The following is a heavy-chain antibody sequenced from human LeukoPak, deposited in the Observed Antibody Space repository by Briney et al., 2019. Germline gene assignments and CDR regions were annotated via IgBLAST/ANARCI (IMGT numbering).Heavy chain of an antibody. D-gene: IGHD6-13*01. V-gene: IGHV4-34*01. Sequence: SETLSLTCAVYGGSFSGYYWSWIRQPPGKGLEWIGEINHSGSTNYNPSLKSRVTISVDTSKNQFSLKLSSVTAADTAVYYCARGRRAAAGTSAFDIWGQGTMVTVSS. CDR1: GGSFSGYY. J-gene: IGHJ3*02. CDR3: ARGRRAAAGTSAFDI. CDR2: INHSGST.